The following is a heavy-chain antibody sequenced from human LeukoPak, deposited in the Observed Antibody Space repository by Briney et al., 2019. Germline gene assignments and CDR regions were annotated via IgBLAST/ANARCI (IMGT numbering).Heavy chain of an antibody. J-gene: IGHJ3*02. CDR3: ARDARDCSGGGCYLYSFDI. Sequence: GGSLRLSCAASGFTVSSNYMSWVRQAPGKGLEWVSVIYSGGSTYYADSVKGRFTISRDNSKNTLYLQMNSLRAEDTAVYYCARDARDCSGGGCYLYSFDIWGQGTMVTVSS. V-gene: IGHV3-66*01. D-gene: IGHD2-15*01. CDR1: GFTVSSNY. CDR2: IYSGGST.